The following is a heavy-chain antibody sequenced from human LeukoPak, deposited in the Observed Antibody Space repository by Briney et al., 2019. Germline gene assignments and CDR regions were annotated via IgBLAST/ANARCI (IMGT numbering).Heavy chain of an antibody. CDR1: GYTFTGYY. V-gene: IGHV1-2*02. D-gene: IGHD6-13*01. CDR2: INPNSGGT. Sequence: ASVKVSCKASGYTFTGYYMHWVRQAPGQGLEWTGWINPNSGGTNYAQKFQGRVTMTRDTSISTAYMELSRLRSDDTAVYYCARAKSGEQQLVFELDYWGQGTLVTVSS. J-gene: IGHJ4*02. CDR3: ARAKSGEQQLVFELDY.